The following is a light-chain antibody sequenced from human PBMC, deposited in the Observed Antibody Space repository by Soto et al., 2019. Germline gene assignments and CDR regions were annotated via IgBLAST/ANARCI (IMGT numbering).Light chain of an antibody. CDR2: DVS. V-gene: IGLV2-14*01. CDR3: TSYTSSSTYV. J-gene: IGLJ1*01. CDR1: SSDVGGYDY. Sequence: QSALTQPASVSGSPGQSITISCTGTSSDVGGYDYVSWYQQHPGKAPKLLIYDVSNRPSGVSDRFSGSKSGNTASLTISGLQAEDEADYSCTSYTSSSTYVFGTGTKLTFL.